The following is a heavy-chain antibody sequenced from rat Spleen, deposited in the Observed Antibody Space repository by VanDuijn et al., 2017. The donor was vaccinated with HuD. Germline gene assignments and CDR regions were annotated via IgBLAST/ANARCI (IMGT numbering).Heavy chain of an antibody. CDR1: GFTFSTAW. V-gene: IGHV6-6*01. J-gene: IGHJ3*01. D-gene: IGHD1-11*01. CDR3: AWEGGFAY. Sequence: EVQVLESGGGLVQPGNSLKLSCATSGFTFSTAWMYWYRQFPEKRLEWVARIKAKSNNYATDYTESVNGRFTLSREDSKSSIYLQMNNLKEEDTAIYCCAWEGGFAYWGQGTLVTVSS. CDR2: IKAKSNNYAT.